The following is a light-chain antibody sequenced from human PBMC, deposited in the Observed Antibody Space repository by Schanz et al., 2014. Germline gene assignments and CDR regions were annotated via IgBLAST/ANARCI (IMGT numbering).Light chain of an antibody. CDR1: SSDVGGYNH. CDR3: SSYTSTSTVV. CDR2: DVT. Sequence: QSALTQPASVSGSPGQSITISCTGTSSDVGGYNHVSWYQQHPGKAPKLMIYDVTNRPSGVSNRFSASKSGNTASLTISGLQAEDEADYYCSSYTSTSTVVFGGGTKLTVL. V-gene: IGLV2-14*01. J-gene: IGLJ2*01.